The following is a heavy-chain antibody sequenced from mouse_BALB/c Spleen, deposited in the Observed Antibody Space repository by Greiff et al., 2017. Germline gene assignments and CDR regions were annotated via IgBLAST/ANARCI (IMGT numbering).Heavy chain of an antibody. CDR2: INPDSSTI. V-gene: IGHV4-1*02. J-gene: IGHJ1*01. CDR3: ARRYGSSYWYFDV. Sequence: EVKLLESGGGLVQPGGSLKLSCAASGFDFSRYWMSWVRQAPGKGLEWIGEINPDSSTINYTPSLKDKFIISRDNAKNTLYLQMSKVRSEDTALYYCARRYGSSYWYFDVWGAGTTVTVSS. CDR1: GFDFSRYW. D-gene: IGHD1-1*01.